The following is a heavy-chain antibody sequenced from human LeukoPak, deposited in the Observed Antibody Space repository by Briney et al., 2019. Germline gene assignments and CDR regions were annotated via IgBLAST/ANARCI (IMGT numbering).Heavy chain of an antibody. CDR3: ARMNTAMDYIDY. D-gene: IGHD5-18*01. CDR2: INPNSGGT. CDR1: GYTFTGYY. J-gene: IGHJ4*02. Sequence: ASVTVSCKASGYTFTGYYMHWVRQAPGQGLEWMGWINPNSGGTNYAQKFQGRVTMTRDTSISTAYMELSRLRSDDTAVYYCARMNTAMDYIDYWGQGTLVTVSS. V-gene: IGHV1-2*02.